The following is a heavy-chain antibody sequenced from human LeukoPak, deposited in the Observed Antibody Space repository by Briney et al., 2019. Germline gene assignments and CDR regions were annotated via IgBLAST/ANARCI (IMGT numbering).Heavy chain of an antibody. CDR3: ARGGLYGSGSSNDY. CDR2: INPNSGGT. V-gene: IGHV1-2*02. CDR1: GYTLTGYY. D-gene: IGHD3-10*01. J-gene: IGHJ4*02. Sequence: ASVKVSCKASGYTLTGYYMHWVRQAPGQGLEWMGWINPNSGGTNYAQKFQGRVTMTRDTSISTAYMELSRLRSDDTAVYYCARGGLYGSGSSNDYWGQGTLVTVSS.